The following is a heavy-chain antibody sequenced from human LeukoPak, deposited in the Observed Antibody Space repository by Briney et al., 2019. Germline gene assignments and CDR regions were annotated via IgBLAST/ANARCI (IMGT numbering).Heavy chain of an antibody. CDR2: INHSGST. CDR1: GGSFSGYY. D-gene: IGHD4-17*01. V-gene: IGHV4-34*01. Sequence: SETLSLTCAVYGGSFSGYYWSWIRQPPGKGLEWIGEINHSGSTNYNPSLKSRVTISVDTSKNQFSPKLSSVTAADTAVYYCARLVYGVRFDLWGRGTLVTVSS. J-gene: IGHJ2*01. CDR3: ARLVYGVRFDL.